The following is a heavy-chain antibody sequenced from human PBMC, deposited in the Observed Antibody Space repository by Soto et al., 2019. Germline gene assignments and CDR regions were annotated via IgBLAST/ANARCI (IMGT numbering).Heavy chain of an antibody. V-gene: IGHV3-48*02. CDR3: ARSVAGHFDY. J-gene: IGHJ4*02. D-gene: IGHD6-19*01. CDR1: GFTFNIYS. Sequence: GGSLRLSCAASGFTFNIYSMNWVRQAPGKGLEWVSYITSDTATIHYADSVRGRFTVSRDSAGYSLFLQMNSLRDEDTAVYYCARSVAGHFDYWGQGALVTVSS. CDR2: ITSDTATI.